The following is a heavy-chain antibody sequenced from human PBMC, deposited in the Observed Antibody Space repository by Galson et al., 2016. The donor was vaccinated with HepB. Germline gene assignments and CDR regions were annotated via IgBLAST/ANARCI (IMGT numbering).Heavy chain of an antibody. D-gene: IGHD3-10*01. J-gene: IGHJ4*02. V-gene: IGHV3-30-3*01. CDR3: ARHGSITMARGVIKALEY. CDR1: GFAFSDYP. CDR2: VSYDGSNK. Sequence: SLRLSCAASGFAFSDYPMHWVRQAPGKGLEWVAVVSYDGSNKYYADSVKGRFTISRDNSKNTLYLQMNSLRAEDTAVYYCARHGSITMARGVIKALEYWGQGTLVTVSS.